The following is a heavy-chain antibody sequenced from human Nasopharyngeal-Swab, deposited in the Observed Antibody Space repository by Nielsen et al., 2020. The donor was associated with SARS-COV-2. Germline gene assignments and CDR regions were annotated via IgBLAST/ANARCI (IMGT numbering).Heavy chain of an antibody. CDR2: ISSSSSYI. Sequence: GESLKISCAASGFTFSSYSMNWVRQAPGKGLEWVSSISSSSSYIYYADSVKGRFTISRDNAKNSLYLQMNSLRAEDTAVYYCARLFRGYYDSSGYYYYYYYMDVWGKGTTVTVSS. D-gene: IGHD3-22*01. CDR3: ARLFRGYYDSSGYYYYYYYMDV. J-gene: IGHJ6*03. CDR1: GFTFSSYS. V-gene: IGHV3-21*01.